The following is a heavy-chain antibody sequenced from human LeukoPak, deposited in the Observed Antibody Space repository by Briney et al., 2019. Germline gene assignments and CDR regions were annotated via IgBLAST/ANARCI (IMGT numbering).Heavy chain of an antibody. CDR1: GGSISSYY. V-gene: IGHV4-4*09. CDR3: SRGLDSRKLGY. CDR2: IYTSGST. Sequence: SETLSFTCTVSGGSISSYYWSWIRQPPGKGLEWIGYIYTSGSTNYNPSLKSRVTISVDTSKNQFSLNLNSVTAADTAVYFCSRGLDSRKLGYWGQGTLVTVSS. J-gene: IGHJ4*02. D-gene: IGHD3-22*01.